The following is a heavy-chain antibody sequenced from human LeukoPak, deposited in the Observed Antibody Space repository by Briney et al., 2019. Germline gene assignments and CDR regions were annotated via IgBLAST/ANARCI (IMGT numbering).Heavy chain of an antibody. CDR3: VGAAAGSSY. V-gene: IGHV3-74*01. CDR2: INSDGSST. D-gene: IGHD6-13*01. J-gene: IGHJ4*02. Sequence: GGSLRLSCAASGFTFSSYWMHWVRQAPGKGLVWVSRINSDGSSTSYADSVKGRFTISRDNAKNTLQLQMNSLTAEDTAVYYCVGAAAGSSYWGKGILVTVSS. CDR1: GFTFSSYW.